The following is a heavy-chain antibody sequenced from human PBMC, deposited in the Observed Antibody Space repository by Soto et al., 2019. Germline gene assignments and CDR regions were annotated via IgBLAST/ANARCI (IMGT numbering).Heavy chain of an antibody. CDR2: INHSGST. CDR3: ARGTMVRGVSGWFDP. V-gene: IGHV4-34*01. J-gene: IGHJ5*02. D-gene: IGHD3-10*01. CDR1: GGSFSGYY. Sequence: QVQLQQWGAGLLKPSETLSLTCAVYGGSFSGYYWSWIRQPPGKGLEWIGEINHSGSTNYNPSLKSRVTISVDTSKNQCSLKLSSVTAADTAVYYCARGTMVRGVSGWFDPWGQGTLVTVSS.